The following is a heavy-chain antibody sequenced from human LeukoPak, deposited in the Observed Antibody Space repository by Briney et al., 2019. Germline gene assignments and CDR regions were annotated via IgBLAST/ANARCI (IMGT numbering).Heavy chain of an antibody. D-gene: IGHD3-10*01. V-gene: IGHV1-69*01. CDR1: GYSFTSYW. CDR2: IIPIFGTA. Sequence: KISCKGSGYSFTSYWISWVRQAPGQGLEWMGGIIPIFGTANYAQKFQGRVTITADESTSTAYMELSSLRSEDTAVYYCARSVGLSPLWFGGHYFDYWGQGTLVTVSS. CDR3: ARSVGLSPLWFGGHYFDY. J-gene: IGHJ4*02.